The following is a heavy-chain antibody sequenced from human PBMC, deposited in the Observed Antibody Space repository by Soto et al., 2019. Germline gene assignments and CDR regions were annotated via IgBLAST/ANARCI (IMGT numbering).Heavy chain of an antibody. CDR3: ASQDVVGATSRY. Sequence: LRLSCAASRFSFSDYYMTWIRHAPGKGLESVSYISSSGTTIFYADSVKGRFTISRDNAKKSLYLQMNSLRAEDTAVYYCASQDVVGATSRYWGQGTLVTVSS. CDR2: ISSSGTTI. J-gene: IGHJ4*02. D-gene: IGHD1-26*01. CDR1: RFSFSDYY. V-gene: IGHV3-11*01.